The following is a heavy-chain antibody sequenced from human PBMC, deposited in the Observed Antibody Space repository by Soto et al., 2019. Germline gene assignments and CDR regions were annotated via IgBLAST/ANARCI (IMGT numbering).Heavy chain of an antibody. V-gene: IGHV3-7*01. CDR3: MTSVTTHDY. Sequence: VGSLRLSCAASGFTLSSYCMNWVRLAPGKGLEWVANIKQDGSQKNYVDSVKGRFNISRDNAKNSLYLQMRSLRAEDTAVYYCMTSVTTHDYWGQGTLVTVS. D-gene: IGHD4-17*01. CDR2: IKQDGSQK. J-gene: IGHJ4*02. CDR1: GFTLSSYC.